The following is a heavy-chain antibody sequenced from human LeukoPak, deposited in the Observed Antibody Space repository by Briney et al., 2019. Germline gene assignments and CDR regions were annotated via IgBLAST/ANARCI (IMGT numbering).Heavy chain of an antibody. D-gene: IGHD2-15*01. V-gene: IGHV4-39*01. CDR2: VYYIGST. CDR3: ARALGYCSGGSCTRGYNWFDP. Sequence: SETLSLTRTVSGDSISNNNYYWGWIRQPPGKGLEWIANVYYIGSTYYNPSLRSRVTISLDTSKNQFSLKVTSVTATDTAVYYCARALGYCSGGSCTRGYNWFDPWGQGTLVTVPS. CDR1: GDSISNNNYY. J-gene: IGHJ5*02.